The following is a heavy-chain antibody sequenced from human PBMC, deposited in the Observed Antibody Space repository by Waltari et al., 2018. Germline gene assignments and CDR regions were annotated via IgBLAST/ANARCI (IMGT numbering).Heavy chain of an antibody. CDR2: IIPIFGTA. J-gene: IGHJ6*03. V-gene: IGHV1-69*01. CDR1: GGTFSSYA. CDR3: AKEHYDILTGYYSGGGVDYYYYMDV. Sequence: KKPGSSVKVSCKASGGTFSSYAISWVRQAPGQGLEWMGGIIPIFGTANYAQKFQGRVTITADESTSTAYMELSSLRSEKTAVNYVAKEHYDILTGYYSGGGVDYYYYMDVWGKGTTVTVSS. D-gene: IGHD3-9*01.